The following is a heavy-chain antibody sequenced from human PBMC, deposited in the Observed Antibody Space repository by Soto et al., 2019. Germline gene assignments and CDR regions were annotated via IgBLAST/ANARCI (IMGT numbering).Heavy chain of an antibody. V-gene: IGHV4-30-2*01. CDR1: GGSISSGGYS. D-gene: IGHD1-1*01. Sequence: QLQLQESGSGLVRPSQTLSLTCAVSGGSISSGGYSWNWIRQPPGKGLEWIGYIYHSGSTLYNPSLKSRVTISVGKSKNQCSLKLTSVTAADTAVYYCARDQLEGNWFDPWGQGTLVTVSS. J-gene: IGHJ5*02. CDR3: ARDQLEGNWFDP. CDR2: IYHSGST.